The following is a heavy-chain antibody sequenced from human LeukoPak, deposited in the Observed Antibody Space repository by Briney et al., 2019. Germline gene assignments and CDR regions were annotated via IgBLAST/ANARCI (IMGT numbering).Heavy chain of an antibody. J-gene: IGHJ3*02. CDR2: INTNTGNP. D-gene: IGHD3-22*01. CDR1: GYTFTSYS. V-gene: IGHV7-4-1*02. CDR3: ARVVHPYDYESSGLTYDAFDT. Sequence: ASVKVSCKASGYTFTSYSMNWVRQAPGQGLEWLGWINTNTGNPTYAQGFTGRFVFSLDTSVNTAYLQISSLKAEDTAVYYCARVVHPYDYESSGLTYDAFDTWGQGTMVTVSS.